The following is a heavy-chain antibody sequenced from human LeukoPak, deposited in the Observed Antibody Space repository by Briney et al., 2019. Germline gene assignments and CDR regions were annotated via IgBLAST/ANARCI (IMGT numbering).Heavy chain of an antibody. J-gene: IGHJ3*02. CDR3: ARVVPECAFDI. CDR1: GYTFTSYD. CDR2: IIPILGIA. V-gene: IGHV1-69*04. Sequence: SVKVSCKASGYTFTSYDINWVRQAPGQGLEWMGRIIPILGIANYAQKFQGRVTITADKSTSTAYMELSSLRSEDTAVYYCARVVPECAFDIWGQGTMVTVSS. D-gene: IGHD2-2*01.